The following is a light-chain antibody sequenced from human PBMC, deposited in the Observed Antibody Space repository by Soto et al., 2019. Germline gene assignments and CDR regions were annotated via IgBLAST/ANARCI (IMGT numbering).Light chain of an antibody. J-gene: IGKJ4*01. CDR1: PIVAKSY. CDR3: LQYASSPLT. CDR2: GAS. V-gene: IGKV3-20*01. Sequence: ETVLTHSPGTLSLSPGERATLSCRASPIVAKSYLAWYQHKPGQGPRLLISGASSMATGIPDRFSGSGSGTDFTLTISRLEPEDFAAYYFLQYASSPLTFGGGTKVEI.